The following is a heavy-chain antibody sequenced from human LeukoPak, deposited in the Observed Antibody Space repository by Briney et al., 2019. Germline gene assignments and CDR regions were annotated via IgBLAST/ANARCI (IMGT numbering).Heavy chain of an antibody. D-gene: IGHD3-22*01. CDR3: ARDRYYYDSSGYNYDDAFDI. V-gene: IGHV3-7*01. CDR2: IKQDGSEK. CDR1: GFTFSSYW. Sequence: GGSLRLSCAASGFTFSSYWMSWVRQAPGKGLEWVANIKQDGSEKYYVDSVKGRFTISRDNAKNSLYLQMNSLRAEDTAVYYCARDRYYYDSSGYNYDDAFDIWGQGTMVTVSS. J-gene: IGHJ3*02.